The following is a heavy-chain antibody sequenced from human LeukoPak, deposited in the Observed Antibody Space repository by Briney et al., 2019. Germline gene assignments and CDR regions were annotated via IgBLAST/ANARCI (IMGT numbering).Heavy chain of an antibody. V-gene: IGHV3-30*02. CDR1: GSSFSIYG. CDR2: IRYYGSNK. D-gene: IGHD3-22*01. J-gene: IGHJ3*01. CDR3: AKNGGGYDSSGSDAFDL. Sequence: GGSLRLSCAASGSSFSIYGMHWVRQAPGKGLEGVTFIRYYGSNKYYADSVKSRFTISRDNSKNTLYLQMNSLGAEDTAVYYCAKNGGGYDSSGSDAFDLWRQETMVPVSS.